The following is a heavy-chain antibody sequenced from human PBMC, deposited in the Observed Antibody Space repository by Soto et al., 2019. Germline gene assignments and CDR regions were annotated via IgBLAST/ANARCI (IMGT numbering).Heavy chain of an antibody. J-gene: IGHJ6*02. V-gene: IGHV1-3*01. CDR2: INAGNRIT. D-gene: IGHD5-12*01. CDR1: GYTFTNYA. Sequence: ASVKVSCKASGYTFTNYAIYWVRQAPGQGLEWMGWINAGNRITEYSQKLQGRVTITRDTSASTAYMELSSLRSEDTAVYYCATAKRLYYYGMDVWGQGTTVTVSS. CDR3: ATAKRLYYYGMDV.